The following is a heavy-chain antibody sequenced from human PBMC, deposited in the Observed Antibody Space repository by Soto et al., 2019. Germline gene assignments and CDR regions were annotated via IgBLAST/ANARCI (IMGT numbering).Heavy chain of an antibody. CDR2: IYYSGST. CDR1: GGSVSSGSYY. V-gene: IGHV4-61*01. Sequence: SETLSLTCTVSGGSVSSGSYYWSWIRQPPGKGLEWIGYIYYSGSTNYNPSLKSRVTISVDTSKNQFSLKLSSVTAADTAVYYCARVPSGGIQLWSHFDHWGQGTLVTVSS. D-gene: IGHD5-18*01. CDR3: ARVPSGGIQLWSHFDH. J-gene: IGHJ4*02.